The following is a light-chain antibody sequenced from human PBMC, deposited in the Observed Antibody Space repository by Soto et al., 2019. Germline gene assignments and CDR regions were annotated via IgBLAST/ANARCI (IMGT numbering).Light chain of an antibody. CDR1: QGISSSF. V-gene: IGKV3-20*01. Sequence: DIVLTQSPCTLSLSPGERITLSCRASQGISSSFLAWYQQKPGQATRLLVYGASLRATGIPDRFSGSGSGTDFTLTISRLEPEDVALYYCQQYRSTSWTFGQGTKVEIK. CDR3: QQYRSTSWT. J-gene: IGKJ1*01. CDR2: GAS.